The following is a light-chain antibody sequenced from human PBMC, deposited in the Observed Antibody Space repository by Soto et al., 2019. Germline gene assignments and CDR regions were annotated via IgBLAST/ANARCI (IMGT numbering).Light chain of an antibody. Sequence: EIVLTQSPGTLSLSPGERATLSCSASQSVSSSYLAWYQQKPGQYPRLLIYGASSRATGIPDRFSGSGSGTDFTLTISRLEPEDFAVYYCQQYGSSPLTFGGGTKVEIK. V-gene: IGKV3-20*01. J-gene: IGKJ4*01. CDR3: QQYGSSPLT. CDR2: GAS. CDR1: QSVSSSY.